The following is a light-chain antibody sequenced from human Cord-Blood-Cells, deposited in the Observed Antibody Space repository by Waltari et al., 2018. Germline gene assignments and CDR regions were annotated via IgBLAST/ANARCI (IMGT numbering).Light chain of an antibody. V-gene: IGLV2-23*01. CDR1: SSVVGRYSL. J-gene: IGLJ3*02. Sequence: SALTQTASVSASPGQSFTLSFNGTSSVVGRYSLFPWFQPHPGKAPTLMIYVGSKLPSGVSNRFSGSKSCNTASLTISGLQAEDEAEYYGCSYAGSCTWVFGVGTKPTVL. CDR2: VGS. CDR3: CSYAGSCTWV.